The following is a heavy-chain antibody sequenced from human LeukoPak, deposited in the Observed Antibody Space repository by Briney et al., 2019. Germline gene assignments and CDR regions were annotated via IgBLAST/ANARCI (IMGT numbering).Heavy chain of an antibody. CDR2: IYSGGST. J-gene: IGHJ6*03. Sequence: GGSLRLSCAASGFTFSGYSMNWVRQAPGMGLEWVSVIYSGGSTYYADSVKGRFTISRDNSKNTLYLQMNSLRAEDTAVYYCARDEGYYGSGSYYGHYYMDVWGKGTTVTISS. CDR1: GFTFSGYS. CDR3: ARDEGYYGSGSYYGHYYMDV. D-gene: IGHD3-10*01. V-gene: IGHV3-66*01.